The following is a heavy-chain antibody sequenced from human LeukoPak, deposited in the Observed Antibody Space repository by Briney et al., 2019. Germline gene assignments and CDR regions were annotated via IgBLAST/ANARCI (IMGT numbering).Heavy chain of an antibody. V-gene: IGHV3-64*01. CDR1: GFTFSSYA. D-gene: IGHD6-13*01. J-gene: IGHJ3*02. CDR3: ARAMIGRGYSSSWTPNDAFDI. CDR2: ISSNGGST. Sequence: SGGSLRLSCAASGFTFSSYAMHWVRRAPGNGLEYVSAISSNGGSTYYANSVKGRFTISRDNSKNTLYLQMGSLRAEDMAVYYCARAMIGRGYSSSWTPNDAFDIWGQGTMVTVSS.